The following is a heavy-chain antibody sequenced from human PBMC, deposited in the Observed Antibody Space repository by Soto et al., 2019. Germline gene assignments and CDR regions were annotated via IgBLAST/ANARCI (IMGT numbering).Heavy chain of an antibody. D-gene: IGHD5-12*01. CDR2: IIPIFGTA. J-gene: IGHJ2*01. V-gene: IGHV1-69*12. CDR3: ARGNHRWLQLWYFDL. Sequence: QVQLVQSGAEVKKPGSSVTVSCKASGGTFSSYTISWVRQAPGQGLEWMGGIIPIFGTANYAQKFQGRVTITADESTSTADMELSSLRSEDTAVYYCARGNHRWLQLWYFDLWGRGTLVTGSS. CDR1: GGTFSSYT.